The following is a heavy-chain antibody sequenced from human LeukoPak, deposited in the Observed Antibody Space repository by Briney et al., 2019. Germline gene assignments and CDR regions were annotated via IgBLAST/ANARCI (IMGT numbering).Heavy chain of an antibody. CDR2: LYNGGTP. J-gene: IGHJ4*02. Sequence: GGSLRLSCAASEFTVSSNYMSWVRQAPGKGLEWVSLLYNGGTPYYADSVKGRFTISRDNSKNTLYLQMNSLRAEDTAVYYCASTLAVAGTGFDYWGQGSLVTVSS. CDR1: EFTVSSNY. D-gene: IGHD6-19*01. CDR3: ASTLAVAGTGFDY. V-gene: IGHV3-53*01.